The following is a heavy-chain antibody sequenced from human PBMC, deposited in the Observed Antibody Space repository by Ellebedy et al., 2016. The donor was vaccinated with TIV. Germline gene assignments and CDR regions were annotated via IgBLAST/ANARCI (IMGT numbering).Heavy chain of an antibody. Sequence: SLKISXEGSGLSLSTYGMSWVRQVPGKGLEWVSGITWSGGSIDQADSVEGRFTISRDNGKNSLYLQMNSLRPEDTALYYCAKDYSSVSYYYMDVWGKGTTVIVSS. CDR1: GLSLSTYG. CDR3: AKDYSSVSYYYMDV. CDR2: ITWSGGSI. J-gene: IGHJ6*03. V-gene: IGHV3-9*01. D-gene: IGHD2-21*01.